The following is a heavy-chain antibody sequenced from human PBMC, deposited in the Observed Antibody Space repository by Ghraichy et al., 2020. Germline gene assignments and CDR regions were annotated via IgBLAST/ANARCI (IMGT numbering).Heavy chain of an antibody. J-gene: IGHJ3*02. Sequence: GGSLRLSCAASGFNFSGSAIHWVRQASGKGLKWVGRIRTTTTDYATSSAASVKDRFTLSRDDSKNTAYLQMGSLKTEDTAVYYCTTNRRDGYNVEASDIWGQGTMVTVSS. V-gene: IGHV3-73*01. CDR3: TTNRRDGYNVEASDI. CDR1: GFNFSGSA. CDR2: IRTTTTDYAT. D-gene: IGHD5-24*01.